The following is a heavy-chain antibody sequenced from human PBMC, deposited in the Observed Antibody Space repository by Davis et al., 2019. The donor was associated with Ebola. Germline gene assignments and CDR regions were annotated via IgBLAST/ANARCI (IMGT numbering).Heavy chain of an antibody. D-gene: IGHD3/OR15-3a*01. Sequence: SETLSLTCTVSGGSITTYYWSWVRRPPGKGLEWIGYISYSGSTDYNPSLRSRVSMSVDMSKNQLSLKLTSVTAADTAVYHCARHESYFDSWSWFDPWGQGTLVTVSS. CDR3: ARHESYFDSWSWFDP. CDR1: GGSITTYY. V-gene: IGHV4-59*08. CDR2: ISYSGST. J-gene: IGHJ5*02.